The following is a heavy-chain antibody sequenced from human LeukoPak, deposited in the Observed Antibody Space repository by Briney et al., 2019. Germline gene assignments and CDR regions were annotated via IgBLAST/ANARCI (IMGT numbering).Heavy chain of an antibody. V-gene: IGHV4-30-2*01. D-gene: IGHD3-3*02. CDR3: ERSFSVGPYWYFDL. CDR2: IYHSGST. Sequence: SETLSLTCTVSGGSISSGGYYWSWIRQPPGKGLEWIGYIYHSGSTYYNPSLKSRVTISVDRSKNQFSLKLSSVTAADTAVYYCERSFSVGPYWYFDLWGRGTLVTVSS. J-gene: IGHJ2*01. CDR1: GGSISSGGYY.